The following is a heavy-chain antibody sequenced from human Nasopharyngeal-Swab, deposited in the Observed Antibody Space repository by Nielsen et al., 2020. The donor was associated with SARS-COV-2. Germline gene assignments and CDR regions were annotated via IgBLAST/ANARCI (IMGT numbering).Heavy chain of an antibody. J-gene: IGHJ4*02. CDR3: ARDVGGRDNY. V-gene: IGHV3-48*01. CDR2: IGTSSTPI. CDR1: GLTLSTYS. D-gene: IGHD2-15*01. Sequence: GGSLRLSCAASGLTLSTYSMDWVRQVPGKGLEWVAHIGTSSTPIYYADSVRGRFSISRDNAKNSLSLLMSTLRGEDTAVYYCARDVGGRDNYWGQGTLVTVSS.